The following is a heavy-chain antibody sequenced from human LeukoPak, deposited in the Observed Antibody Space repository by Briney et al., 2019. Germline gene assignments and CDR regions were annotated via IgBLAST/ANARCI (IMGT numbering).Heavy chain of an antibody. CDR1: GVSISSSNSY. Sequence: SETLSLTCSVSGVSISSSNSYWGWIRQPPGKGLEWIGSIYYTGNTYYNASLKSRVTISIDTSKDQFSLKLTSVTAADTAVYYCAKQTGSGLFILPGGQGTLVTVSS. CDR2: IYYTGNT. D-gene: IGHD3/OR15-3a*01. J-gene: IGHJ4*02. CDR3: AKQTGSGLFILP. V-gene: IGHV4-39*01.